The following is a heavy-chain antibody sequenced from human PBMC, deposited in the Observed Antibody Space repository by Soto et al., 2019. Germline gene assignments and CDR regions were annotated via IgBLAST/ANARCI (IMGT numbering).Heavy chain of an antibody. Sequence: QVQLVQSGAEVKKPGASVKVSCKASGYTFTSYGISWVRQAPGQGLEWMGWISAYNGNTNYAQKLQGRVTRTTDTSTSTAYMELRSLRSDDTAVYYCASLCAPYCGGDPGGDWGQGTLVTVSS. CDR2: ISAYNGNT. D-gene: IGHD2-21*02. V-gene: IGHV1-18*04. CDR1: GYTFTSYG. CDR3: ASLCAPYCGGDPGGD. J-gene: IGHJ4*02.